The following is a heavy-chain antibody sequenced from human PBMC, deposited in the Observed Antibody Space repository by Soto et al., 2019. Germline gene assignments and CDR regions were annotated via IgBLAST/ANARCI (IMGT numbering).Heavy chain of an antibody. CDR2: IKSKTDGGTT. CDR3: TTDQIVATEGHH. V-gene: IGHV3-15*01. Sequence: PGGSLRLSCAASGFTFSNAWMSWVRQAPGKGLEWVGRIKSKTDGGTTDYAAPVKGRFTISRDDSKNTLYLQMNSLKTEDTAVYYCTTDQIVATEGHHWGQGTLVTVSS. D-gene: IGHD5-12*01. CDR1: GFTFSNAW. J-gene: IGHJ1*01.